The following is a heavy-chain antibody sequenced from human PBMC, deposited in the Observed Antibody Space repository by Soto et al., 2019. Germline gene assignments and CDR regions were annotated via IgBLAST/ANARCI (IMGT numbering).Heavy chain of an antibody. J-gene: IGHJ6*02. CDR2: INAGNGNT. CDR1: GYTFTSYA. D-gene: IGHD1-7*01. V-gene: IGHV1-3*01. CDR3: ARDSDWNYFYYYYYGMDV. Sequence: QVQLVQSGAEVKKPGASVKVSCKASGYTFTSYAMHWVRQAPGQRLEWMGWINAGNGNTKYSQKFQGRVTITRDTSAITAYMELSSLRSEDTAVYYCARDSDWNYFYYYYYGMDVWGQGTTVTVSS.